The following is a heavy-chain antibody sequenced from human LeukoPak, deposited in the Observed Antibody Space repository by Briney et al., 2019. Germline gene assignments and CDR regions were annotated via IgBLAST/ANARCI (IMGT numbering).Heavy chain of an antibody. CDR3: AREYTPIVVVPAAIRGGWFGP. D-gene: IGHD2-2*02. Sequence: PSETLSLTCTVSGGSISSSSDYWSWIRQPAGKGLEWIGRIYTGGSTNYNPSLKSRVTISVDTSKNQFSLKLSSVTAADTAVYYCAREYTPIVVVPAAIRGGWFGPWGQGTLVTVSS. CDR1: GGSISSSSDY. J-gene: IGHJ5*02. V-gene: IGHV4-61*02. CDR2: IYTGGST.